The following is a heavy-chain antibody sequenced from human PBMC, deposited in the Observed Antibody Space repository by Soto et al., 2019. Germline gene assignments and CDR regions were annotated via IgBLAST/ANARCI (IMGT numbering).Heavy chain of an antibody. J-gene: IGHJ4*02. V-gene: IGHV1-58*01. Sequence: SVKVSCKASGFTFTSYAVQWVRQARGQGLEWIGWIVVGSGNTNYAQKFQERVIINRDNSTSTAYMELSSLRSADTAVYYCAGLSYGYGYWGQGTLVTVSS. CDR1: GFTFTSYA. CDR2: IVVGSGNT. CDR3: AGLSYGYGY. D-gene: IGHD5-18*01.